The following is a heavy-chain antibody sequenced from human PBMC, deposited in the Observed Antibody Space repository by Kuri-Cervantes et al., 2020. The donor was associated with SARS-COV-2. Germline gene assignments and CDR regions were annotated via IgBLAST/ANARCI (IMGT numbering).Heavy chain of an antibody. CDR2: IKQDGSEK. V-gene: IGHV3-7*01. Sequence: GGSLRPSCAASGFTFSTYWMSWVRQAPGKGLEWVANIKQDGSEKYYVDSVKGRFTISRDNAKNSLYLQMNSLRAEDTAVYYCASSPRYALDIWGQGTMVTVSS. D-gene: IGHD6-6*01. CDR3: ASSPRYALDI. J-gene: IGHJ3*02. CDR1: GFTFSTYW.